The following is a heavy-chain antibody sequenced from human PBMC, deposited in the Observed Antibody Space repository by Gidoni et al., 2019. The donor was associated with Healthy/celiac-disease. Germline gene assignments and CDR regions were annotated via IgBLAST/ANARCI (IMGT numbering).Heavy chain of an antibody. CDR1: GGSFSSCSYY. V-gene: IGHV4-39*01. CDR2: IYYSGST. D-gene: IGHD2-8*01. J-gene: IGHJ6*02. Sequence: QLQLQESGPGLVKPSETLSLTCTVSGGSFSSCSYYWGWIRQPPGKGLEWIGSIYYSGSTYYNQSLKSRVTISVDTSKNQFSLKLSSVTAADTAVYYCARNIGYCTNGVCYVYYYGMDVWGQGTTVTVSS. CDR3: ARNIGYCTNGVCYVYYYGMDV.